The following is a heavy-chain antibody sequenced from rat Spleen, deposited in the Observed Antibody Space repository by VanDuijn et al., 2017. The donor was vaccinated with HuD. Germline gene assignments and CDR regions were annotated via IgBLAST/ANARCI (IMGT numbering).Heavy chain of an antibody. CDR3: ARGLIRGIMDA. CDR1: GFSLTSYN. Sequence: QVQLKESGPGLVQPSETLSLTCTVSGFSLTSYNVHWVRQPPGKGLEWMGVMWSGGSTDYNSALKSRLSISRDTSKNQVFLKMNSLQSEDTTTYYCARGLIRGIMDAWGQGASVTVSS. CDR2: MWSGGST. J-gene: IGHJ4*01. V-gene: IGHV2-45*01. D-gene: IGHD4-3*01.